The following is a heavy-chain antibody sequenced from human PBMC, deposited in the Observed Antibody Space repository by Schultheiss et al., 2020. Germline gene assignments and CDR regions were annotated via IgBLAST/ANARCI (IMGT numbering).Heavy chain of an antibody. V-gene: IGHV4-34*01. CDR3: ARNLVTPMGYYFDY. J-gene: IGHJ4*02. CDR1: GGSFSGSY. CDR2: MSYSGSS. D-gene: IGHD2-21*02. Sequence: SETLSLTCAVYGGSFSGSYWSWIRQPPGKGLEWIGSMSYSGSSYYNPSLKSRVTISVDTSKNQFSLRLSSVTAADTAVYYCARNLVTPMGYYFDYWGQGTLVTVSS.